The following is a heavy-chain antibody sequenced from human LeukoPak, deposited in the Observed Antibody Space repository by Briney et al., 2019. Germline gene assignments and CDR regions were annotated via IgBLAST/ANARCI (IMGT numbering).Heavy chain of an antibody. V-gene: IGHV3-21*01. CDR3: ARDGSGYSSSWSYIPGYYYYGMDV. D-gene: IGHD6-13*01. J-gene: IGHJ6*02. Sequence: PGGSLRLSCAASGFTFSSYSMNWVRQAPGKGLEWVSSISSSSSYIYYADSVKGRFTISRDNAKNSLYLQMNSLRAEDTAVYYCARDGSGYSSSWSYIPGYYYYGMDVWGQGTTVTVSS. CDR2: ISSSSSYI. CDR1: GFTFSSYS.